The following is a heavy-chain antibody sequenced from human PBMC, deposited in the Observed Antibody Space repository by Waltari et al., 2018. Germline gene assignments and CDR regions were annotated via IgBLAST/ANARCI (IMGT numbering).Heavy chain of an antibody. CDR1: GGSISSGSYY. CDR2: IYTSGST. D-gene: IGHD6-6*01. J-gene: IGHJ4*02. CDR3: AGSFVHVVYSSSSRRADY. V-gene: IGHV4-61*02. Sequence: QVQLQESGPGLVKPSQTLSLTCTVSGGSISSGSYYWSWIRQPAGKGLEWIGRIYTSGSTNYNPSLKSRVTISVDTSKNQFSLKLSSVTAADTAVYYCAGSFVHVVYSSSSRRADYWGQGTLVTVSS.